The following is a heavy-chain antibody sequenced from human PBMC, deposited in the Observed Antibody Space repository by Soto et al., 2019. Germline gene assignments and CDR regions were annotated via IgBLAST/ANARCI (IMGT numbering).Heavy chain of an antibody. V-gene: IGHV3-15*01. CDR1: GFTFAHFW. CDR2: IKRKMDGETI. CDR3: AADRYCASNTCPGGSDI. J-gene: IGHJ3*02. Sequence: EVQLVESGGDLVQPGGSLRLSCVASGFTFAHFWMTWVRQAPGKGLEWVGRIKRKMDGETIAYAAPVKFRFTIATDDYKNTLHLQMHSLKTDATAVYYCAADRYCASNTCPGGSDIWGQGTMVSVSA. D-gene: IGHD2-15*01.